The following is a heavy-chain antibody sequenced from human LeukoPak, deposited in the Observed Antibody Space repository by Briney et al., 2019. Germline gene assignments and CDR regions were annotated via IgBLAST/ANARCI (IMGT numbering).Heavy chain of an antibody. V-gene: IGHV4-34*01. CDR3: ASSLRSTIAAAGPFDY. D-gene: IGHD6-13*01. CDR2: INHSGST. Sequence: APETLSLTCAVYGGSFSGYYWSWIRQPPGKGLEWIGEINHSGSTNYNPSLKSRVTISVDTSKNQFSLKLSSVTAADTAVYYCASSLRSTIAAAGPFDYWGQGTLVTVSS. J-gene: IGHJ4*02. CDR1: GGSFSGYY.